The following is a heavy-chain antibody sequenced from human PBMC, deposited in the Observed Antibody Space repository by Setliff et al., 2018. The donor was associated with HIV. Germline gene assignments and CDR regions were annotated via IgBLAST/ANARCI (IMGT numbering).Heavy chain of an antibody. Sequence: GGSLRLSCAASGFTFSDYYMSWIRQAPGKGLEWVSYISSSSSYTNYADSVKGRFTISRDNAKNSLYLQMNSLRAEDTAVYYCAKDLWRYYNSGSFYMDVRGKGTTVTVSS. J-gene: IGHJ6*03. D-gene: IGHD3-10*01. CDR2: ISSSSSYT. CDR3: AKDLWRYYNSGSFYMDV. V-gene: IGHV3-11*06. CDR1: GFTFSDYY.